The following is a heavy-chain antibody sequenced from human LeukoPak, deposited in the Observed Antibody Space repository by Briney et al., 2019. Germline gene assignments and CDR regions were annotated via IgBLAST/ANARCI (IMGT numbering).Heavy chain of an antibody. J-gene: IGHJ4*02. D-gene: IGHD1-1*01. Sequence: SETLSLTCTVSGGSISSSSYYWGWIRQPPGKGLEWIGSIYYSGSTYYNPSLKSRVTISVDTSKNQFSLKLTSVTAADTAVYYCARPSGGTPFKRFDYWGQGTLVTVSS. CDR2: IYYSGST. CDR3: ARPSGGTPFKRFDY. V-gene: IGHV4-39*07. CDR1: GGSISSSSYY.